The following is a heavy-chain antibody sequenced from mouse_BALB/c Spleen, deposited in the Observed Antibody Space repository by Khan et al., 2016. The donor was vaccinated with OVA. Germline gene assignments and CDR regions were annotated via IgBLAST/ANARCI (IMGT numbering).Heavy chain of an antibody. D-gene: IGHD2-14*01. CDR3: ARGYDFFAY. CDR2: VNPNTGNT. V-gene: IGHV1-26*01. CDR1: GYSFTGYY. J-gene: IGHJ3*01. Sequence: EVQLQQSGPDLVKPGASVKMSCKASGYSFTGYYMNWVKQSHGKSLECIGRVNPNTGNTNYTQKFRGQAILIVDKSSTTAYMAHRSLTSEDSSVYYCARGYDFFAYWGQGTLVTVST.